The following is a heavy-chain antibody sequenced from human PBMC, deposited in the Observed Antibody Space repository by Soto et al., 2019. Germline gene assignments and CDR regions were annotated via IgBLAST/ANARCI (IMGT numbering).Heavy chain of an antibody. CDR3: AKDWALSSGWYYSGMDV. D-gene: IGHD6-19*01. CDR1: VFTFSSYD. Sequence: GGSLRLSCAASVFTFSSYDMSWVREAPGQGLEWVSAISGSGGSTYYADSVKGRFTISRDNSKNTLYLQMNSLRAEDTAVHHRAKDWALSSGWYYSGMDVWGQGTTLTVSS. CDR2: ISGSGGST. V-gene: IGHV3-23*01. J-gene: IGHJ6*02.